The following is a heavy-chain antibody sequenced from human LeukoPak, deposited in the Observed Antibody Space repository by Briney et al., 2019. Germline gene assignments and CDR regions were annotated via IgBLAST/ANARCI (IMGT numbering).Heavy chain of an antibody. CDR2: IKQDGSEK. Sequence: GGSLRLSCAASGFSFSSYWMSWVRQAPGKGLEWVANIKQDGSEKYYVDSVKGRFTISRDNAKNSLYLQMNSLRAEDTAVYYCAGPMGPAAIFGFDYWGQGTLVTVSS. CDR1: GFSFSSYW. D-gene: IGHD2-2*01. CDR3: AGPMGPAAIFGFDY. V-gene: IGHV3-7*01. J-gene: IGHJ4*02.